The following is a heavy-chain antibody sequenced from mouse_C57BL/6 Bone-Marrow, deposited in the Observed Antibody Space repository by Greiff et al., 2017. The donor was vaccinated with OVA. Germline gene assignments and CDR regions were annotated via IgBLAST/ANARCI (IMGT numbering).Heavy chain of an antibody. V-gene: IGHV5-9-1*02. CDR3: TREDGNYPYYAMDY. CDR2: ISSGGDYI. J-gene: IGHJ4*01. Sequence: EVKLMESGEGLVKPGGSLKLSCAASGFTFSSYAMSWVRQTPEKRLEWVAYISSGGDYIYYADTVKGRFTISRDNARNTLYLQMSSLKSEDTAMYYCTREDGNYPYYAMDYWGQGTSVTVSS. D-gene: IGHD2-1*01. CDR1: GFTFSSYA.